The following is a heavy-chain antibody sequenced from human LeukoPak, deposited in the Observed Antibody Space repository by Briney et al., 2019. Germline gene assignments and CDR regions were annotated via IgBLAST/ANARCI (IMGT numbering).Heavy chain of an antibody. CDR2: ISSSSSYI. D-gene: IGHD6-6*01. J-gene: IGHJ6*03. V-gene: IGHV3-21*01. CDR3: ASGAARGPYYYYYYMDV. CDR1: GFTFSSYS. Sequence: GGSLRLSCAASGFTFSSYSMNWVRQAPGKGLEWVSSISSSSSYIYYADSVKGRFTISRDNAKNSLYLQMNSLRAEDTAVYYCASGAARGPYYYYYYMDVWGKGTTVTVSS.